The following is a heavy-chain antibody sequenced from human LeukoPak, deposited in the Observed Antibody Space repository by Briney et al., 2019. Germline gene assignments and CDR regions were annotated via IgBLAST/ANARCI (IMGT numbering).Heavy chain of an antibody. V-gene: IGHV4-34*01. CDR3: AREAYSGSYYVNY. J-gene: IGHJ4*02. D-gene: IGHD1-26*01. Sequence: PSETLSLTCAAYGGSFSGYYWSWIRQPPGKGLEWIGEINHSGSTNCNPSLKSRVTISVDTSKNQFSLKLSSVTAADTAVYYCAREAYSGSYYVNYWGQGTLVTVSS. CDR2: INHSGST. CDR1: GGSFSGYY.